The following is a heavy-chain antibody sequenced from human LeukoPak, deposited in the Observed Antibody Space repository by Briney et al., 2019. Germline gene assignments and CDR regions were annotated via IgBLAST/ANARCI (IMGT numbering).Heavy chain of an antibody. Sequence: GGSLRLSCAASGFTFSSYEMHWVRQAPGKGLVWVSRINSDGSSTSYADSVKGRFTISRDNAKNTLYLQMNSQRVEDTAVYSCARSQLTTGFDPWGQGTLVTVSS. V-gene: IGHV3-74*01. CDR3: ARSQLTTGFDP. CDR2: INSDGSST. CDR1: GFTFSSYE. D-gene: IGHD4-11*01. J-gene: IGHJ5*02.